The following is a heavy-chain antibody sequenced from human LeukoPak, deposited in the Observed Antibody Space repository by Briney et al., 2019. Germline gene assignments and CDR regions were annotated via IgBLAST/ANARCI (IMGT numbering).Heavy chain of an antibody. D-gene: IGHD1-26*01. CDR2: ISYDGSNK. CDR3: ARRMNSGQLLPDAVDI. J-gene: IGHJ3*02. CDR1: GFTFSSYA. Sequence: GGSLRLSCAASGFTFSSYARHWVRQAPGKGLEGVAVISYDGSNKYYADSVKGRFTISRDNSKNMLYLQMNRLRAEDMAVYYRARRMNSGQLLPDAVDIWGQGTMVTVSS. V-gene: IGHV3-30-3*01.